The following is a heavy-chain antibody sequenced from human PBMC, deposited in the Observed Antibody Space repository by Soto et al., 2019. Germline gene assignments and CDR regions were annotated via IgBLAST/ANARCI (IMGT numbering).Heavy chain of an antibody. J-gene: IGHJ5*02. CDR1: GGSISSGDYY. D-gene: IGHD3-3*01. CDR2: IYYSGST. CDR3: ARVTAGYDFWSGWFGDNRFDP. V-gene: IGHV4-30-4*01. Sequence: PSETLSLTCTVSGGSISSGDYYWSWIRQPPXKGLEWIGYIYYSGSTYYNPSLKSRVTISVDTSKDQFSLKLSSVTAADTAVYYCARVTAGYDFWSGWFGDNRFDPWGQGTLVTVSS.